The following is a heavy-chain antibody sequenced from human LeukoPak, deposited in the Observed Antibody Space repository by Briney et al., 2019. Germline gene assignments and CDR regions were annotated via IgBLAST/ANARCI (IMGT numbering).Heavy chain of an antibody. J-gene: IGHJ4*02. CDR3: ARDRASSSWGSTFDY. Sequence: ASVKVSCKASGYTFTSYGISWVRQAPGQGLEWIGWISAYNGNTNYAQKLQGRVTMTTDTSTSTAYMELRSLRSDDTAVYYCARDRASSSWGSTFDYWGQGTLVTVSS. V-gene: IGHV1-18*01. CDR1: GYTFTSYG. D-gene: IGHD6-13*01. CDR2: ISAYNGNT.